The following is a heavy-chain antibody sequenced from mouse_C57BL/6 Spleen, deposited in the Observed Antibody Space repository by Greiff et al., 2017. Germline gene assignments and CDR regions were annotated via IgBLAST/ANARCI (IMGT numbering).Heavy chain of an antibody. CDR2: IDPETGGT. Sequence: VQLQQSGAELVRPGASVTLSCKASGYTFTDYEMHWVKQTPVHGLEWIGAIDPETGGTAYNQKFKGKAILTADKSSSTAYMELRSLTSEDSAVYYCTRGYGNYDFDVWGTGTTVTVSS. CDR3: TRGYGNYDFDV. CDR1: GYTFTDYE. D-gene: IGHD2-10*02. V-gene: IGHV1-15*01. J-gene: IGHJ1*03.